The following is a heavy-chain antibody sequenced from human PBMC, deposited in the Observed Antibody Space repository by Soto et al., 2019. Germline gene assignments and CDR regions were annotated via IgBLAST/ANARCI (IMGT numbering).Heavy chain of an antibody. V-gene: IGHV3-74*01. J-gene: IGHJ5*02. CDR2: ISDDGTTT. D-gene: IGHD1-1*01. CDR3: TSVATYNSRPVFAP. Sequence: EVLLEESGGGLVQPGGSLRLSCAASGFTFGKYWMHWVRQVPGKGLEWVSRISDDGTTTSHAGSVKGPFTISRDNAKNTFYLEMTSLTVEAPAIYYSTSVATYNSRPVFAPLCQRTLVTLSS. CDR1: GFTFGKYW.